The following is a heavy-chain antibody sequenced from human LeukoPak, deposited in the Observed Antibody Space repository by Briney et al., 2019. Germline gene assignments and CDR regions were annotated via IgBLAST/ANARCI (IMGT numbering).Heavy chain of an antibody. CDR3: ARAMQGQWLVLEGGVFDY. CDR1: GGSINSYY. CDR2: ISYSGST. J-gene: IGHJ4*02. Sequence: SETLSLTCTVSGGSINSYYWSWIRQPPGKGLEWIGYISYSGSTNYNPSLKSRVTISVDTSKNQFSLKLSSVTAADTAVYYCARAMQGQWLVLEGGVFDYWGQGTLVTVSS. V-gene: IGHV4-59*08. D-gene: IGHD6-19*01.